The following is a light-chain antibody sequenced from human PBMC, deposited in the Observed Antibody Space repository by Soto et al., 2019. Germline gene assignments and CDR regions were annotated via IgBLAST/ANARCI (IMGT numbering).Light chain of an antibody. CDR2: DAF. CDR3: QQAASLPQT. CDR1: QDITNY. Sequence: DIQMTQSPSSLSASIGDNVTMTCQASQDITNYLHWYQQKAGKPPKLLIFDAFSLEEGVPSRFSGRGSGTDFTLSITSLRPEDLGTYYCQQAASLPQTFGPGTTVDVK. J-gene: IGKJ3*01. V-gene: IGKV1-33*01.